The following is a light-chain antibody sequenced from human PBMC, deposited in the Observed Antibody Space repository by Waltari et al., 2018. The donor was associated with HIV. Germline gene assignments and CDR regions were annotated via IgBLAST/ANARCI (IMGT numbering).Light chain of an antibody. CDR1: QSVLYSSNNKTY. CDR3: QQYYTTPRT. Sequence: DIVMTQSPDSLAVSLGERATINRRSSQSVLYSSNNKTYLAWFQQKPGQPPKLLIYWASTRESGVPDRFSGSGSGTDFTLSISGLQAEDVAVYYCQQYYTTPRTFGQGTKVEIK. V-gene: IGKV4-1*01. J-gene: IGKJ1*01. CDR2: WAS.